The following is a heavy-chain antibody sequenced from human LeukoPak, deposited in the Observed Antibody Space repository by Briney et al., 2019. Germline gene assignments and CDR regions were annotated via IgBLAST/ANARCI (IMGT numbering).Heavy chain of an antibody. Sequence: GGSLRLSCAASGFTFSSCAMSWVRQAPGKGLEWVSTIIDSGNSLYYADSVEGRFTISRDNSKNTLYLQMNSLRVEDTAVYYCTRSLDEWGQGTLVTVSS. D-gene: IGHD3-16*01. CDR1: GFTFSSCA. CDR3: TRSLDE. J-gene: IGHJ4*02. V-gene: IGHV3-23*05. CDR2: IIDSGNSL.